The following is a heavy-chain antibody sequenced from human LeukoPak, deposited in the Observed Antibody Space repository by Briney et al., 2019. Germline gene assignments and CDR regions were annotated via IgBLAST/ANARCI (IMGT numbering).Heavy chain of an antibody. CDR2: IYTSGTT. CDR1: GASLSSDY. J-gene: IGHJ2*01. CDR3: ARVLTTWGNWYFDL. V-gene: IGHV4-4*09. Sequence: SETLSLTCTVSGASLSSDYWSWIRQPPGKELEWIGYIYTSGTTSYNPSLKSRVTISVDMSKNHVSLNLTSVTAADTAVYYCARVLTTWGNWYFDLWGRGTLVTVSS. D-gene: IGHD7-27*01.